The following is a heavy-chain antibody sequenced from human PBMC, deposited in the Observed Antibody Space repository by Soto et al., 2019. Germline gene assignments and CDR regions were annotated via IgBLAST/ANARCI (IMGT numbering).Heavy chain of an antibody. J-gene: IGHJ3*02. CDR1: GFTFSSYG. D-gene: IGHD2-21*02. CDR3: ARDRPVVVTAIDAFDI. CDR2: IWYDGSNK. V-gene: IGHV3-33*01. Sequence: QVQLVESGGGVVQPGRSLRLSCAASGFTFSSYGMHWVRQAPGKGLEWVAVIWYDGSNKYYADSVKGRFTISRDNSKNTLYLQMNSLRAEDTAVYYCARDRPVVVTAIDAFDIWGQGTMVTVSS.